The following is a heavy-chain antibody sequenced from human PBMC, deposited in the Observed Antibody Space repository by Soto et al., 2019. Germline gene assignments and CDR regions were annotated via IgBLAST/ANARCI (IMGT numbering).Heavy chain of an antibody. CDR1: GFTFSSYA. V-gene: IGHV3-30-3*01. Sequence: ESGGCVVQPGRSLRLSCAASGFTFSSYAMHWVRQAPGKGLEWVAVISYDGSNKYYADSVKGRFTISRDSSKNTLYLQMNSLRAEDTAVYYCARPLWRDDYNWGYFDLWGRGTLVTVSS. J-gene: IGHJ2*01. CDR3: ARPLWRDDYNWGYFDL. CDR2: ISYDGSNK. D-gene: IGHD4-4*01.